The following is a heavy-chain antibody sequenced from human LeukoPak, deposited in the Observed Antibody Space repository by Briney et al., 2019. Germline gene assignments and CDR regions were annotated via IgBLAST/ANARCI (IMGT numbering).Heavy chain of an antibody. CDR3: ARDLEVEGIGPTL. J-gene: IGHJ4*02. V-gene: IGHV3-21*01. Sequence: GGSLRLSCTASGFTFSDYFMNWVRQAPGKGVEWVSSIIRSSNYISYADSVNARFTISRDNAKNSLYLQMNSLRAEDTAVYYCARDLEVEGIGPTLWGQGTLVTVSS. D-gene: IGHD1-1*01. CDR1: GFTFSDYF. CDR2: IIRSSNYI.